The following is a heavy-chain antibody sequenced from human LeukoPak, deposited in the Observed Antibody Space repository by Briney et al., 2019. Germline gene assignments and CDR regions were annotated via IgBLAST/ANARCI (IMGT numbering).Heavy chain of an antibody. CDR2: ISGSGGST. CDR1: GGSFSGYY. D-gene: IGHD6-13*01. V-gene: IGHV3-23*01. CDR3: AKDRQQLANLDY. Sequence: ETLSLTCAVYGGSFSGYYWSWIRQPPGKGLEWVSGISGSGGSTYYADSVKGRFTISRDNSENTLYLQMNRLRAEDTARYYCAKDRQQLANLDYWGQGTLVTVSS. J-gene: IGHJ4*02.